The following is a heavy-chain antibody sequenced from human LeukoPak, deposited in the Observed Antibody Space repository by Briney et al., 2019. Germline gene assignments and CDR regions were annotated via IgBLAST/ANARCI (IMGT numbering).Heavy chain of an antibody. V-gene: IGHV4-59*08. J-gene: IGHJ4*02. CDR1: GGSISSYY. Sequence: SETLSLTCTVSGGSISSYYWSWIRQPAGKGLEWIASIYYTGKTDYNPSLKSRVTISVDTSKNQFSLNLSSVTAADTAVYYCAKFEGLGGPRYYFDFWGQGTLVTVSS. CDR3: AKFEGLGGPRYYFDF. D-gene: IGHD3-16*01. CDR2: IYYTGKT.